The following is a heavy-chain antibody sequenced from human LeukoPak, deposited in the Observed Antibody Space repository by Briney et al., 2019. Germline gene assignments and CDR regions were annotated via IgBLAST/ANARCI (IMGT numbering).Heavy chain of an antibody. D-gene: IGHD5-18*01. J-gene: IGHJ4*02. V-gene: IGHV1-69*04. CDR3: ASSSTRTRETAMTPIEY. CDR1: GGTFSSYA. Sequence: ASVKVSCKASGGTFSSYAINWVRQAPGQGLEWMGRIIPILGIANYAQKFQGRVTITADKSTSTAYMELSSLRSEDTAVYYCASSSTRTRETAMTPIEYSGQGTLVTVSS. CDR2: IIPILGIA.